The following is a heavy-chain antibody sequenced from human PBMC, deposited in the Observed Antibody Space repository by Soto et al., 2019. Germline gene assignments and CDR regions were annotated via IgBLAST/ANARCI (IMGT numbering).Heavy chain of an antibody. D-gene: IGHD3-9*01. V-gene: IGHV4-31*03. CDR1: GGSISSGGYY. J-gene: IGHJ4*02. Sequence: QVQLQESGPGLVKPSQTLSLTCTVSGGSISSGGYYWSWIRQHPGKGLEWIGYIYYSGSTYYNPSLKGRVTISVDTSKNQFSLKLSSVTAADTAVYYCARVGYDILTGYYLIDYWGQGTLVTVSS. CDR3: ARVGYDILTGYYLIDY. CDR2: IYYSGST.